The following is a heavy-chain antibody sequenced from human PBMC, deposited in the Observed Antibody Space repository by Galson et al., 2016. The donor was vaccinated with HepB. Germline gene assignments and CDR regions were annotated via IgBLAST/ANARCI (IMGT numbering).Heavy chain of an antibody. CDR1: GFSVRTSGVG. V-gene: IGHV2-5*02. J-gene: IGHJ3*02. CDR2: IYWDDNK. Sequence: PALVKPTQTLTLTCTFSGFSVRTSGVGVGWIRQSPGKALEWLALIYWDDNKRYSPSLKSRLSITKDTSKNQVVLTMTNMDPVDTATYYCPRRSGYDLGGAFDIWGQGTMVTGSS. D-gene: IGHD5-12*01. CDR3: PRRSGYDLGGAFDI.